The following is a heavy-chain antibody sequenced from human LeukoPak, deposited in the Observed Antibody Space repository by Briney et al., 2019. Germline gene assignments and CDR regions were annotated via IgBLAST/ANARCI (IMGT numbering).Heavy chain of an antibody. CDR1: GHTFTAYY. D-gene: IGHD3-22*01. Sequence: ASVKVSCKASGHTFTAYYMFWVRQAPGQGLEWMGWINPNSGGTNSAPKFQGRVTMTRDTSISTAHMELSGLTSDDTAVYFCATYYSDTSARDWGQGTLVTVSS. CDR3: ATYYSDTSARD. J-gene: IGHJ4*02. V-gene: IGHV1-2*02. CDR2: INPNSGGT.